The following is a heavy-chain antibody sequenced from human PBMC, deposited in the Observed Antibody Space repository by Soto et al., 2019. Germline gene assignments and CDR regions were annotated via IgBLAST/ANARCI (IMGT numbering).Heavy chain of an antibody. J-gene: IGHJ4*02. CDR2: ISGYNGNT. CDR3: ARDRGYSFGSQFDY. CDR1: GYTFNTYG. Sequence: VQLMQSGTEVKKPGASVKVSCKASGYTFNTYGISWVRQAPGQGPDWMGWISGYNGNTNYAQMLQGRVTMTTDTSTNTAYMALRSLRSDDTAVYYCARDRGYSFGSQFDYWGQGTLVTVSS. V-gene: IGHV1-18*01. D-gene: IGHD5-18*01.